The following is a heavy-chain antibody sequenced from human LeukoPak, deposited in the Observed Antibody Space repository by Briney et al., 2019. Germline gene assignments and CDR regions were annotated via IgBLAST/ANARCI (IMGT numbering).Heavy chain of an antibody. V-gene: IGHV4-34*01. D-gene: IGHD1-26*01. Sequence: SETLSLTCAVYGGSFSGYYWSWLRQPPGKGREWIGKINNSGSTNYNPSLKSRVTITVDTSKNQFSLTLSSGPAADTAVYYCARVGAMRRRYDYWGQGTLVTVSS. J-gene: IGHJ4*02. CDR1: GGSFSGYY. CDR2: INNSGST. CDR3: ARVGAMRRRYDY.